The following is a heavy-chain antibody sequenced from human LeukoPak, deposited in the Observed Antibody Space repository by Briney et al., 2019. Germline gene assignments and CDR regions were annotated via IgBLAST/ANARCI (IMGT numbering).Heavy chain of an antibody. Sequence: GGSLRLSCAASGFTFDDYAMNWVRQAPGKGLEWVSGINWNSGDKGYADSMKGRFTISRGKDKNSLEQQMNRLRAQDTSLYYCAKSSTHVGVTCFDNLGQG. D-gene: IGHD3-3*01. CDR1: GFTFDDYA. CDR3: AKSSTHVGVTCFDN. CDR2: INWNSGDK. J-gene: IGHJ5*02. V-gene: IGHV3-9*01.